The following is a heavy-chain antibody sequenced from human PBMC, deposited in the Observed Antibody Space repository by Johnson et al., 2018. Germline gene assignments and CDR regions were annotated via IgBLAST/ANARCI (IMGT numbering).Heavy chain of an antibody. CDR2: IKQDGSEK. J-gene: IGHJ4*02. CDR1: GFTFSSYW. Sequence: VQLVQSGGGLVQPGGSLRLSCVASGFTFSSYWMTWVRQAPGKGLQWVASIKQDGSEKYYVDSVKGRFTISRDNAENSLSLQMNSLRAEETAVYFCAKDEAWGSWDGTAGDYWGQGTLVTVSS. V-gene: IGHV3-7*01. D-gene: IGHD6-13*01. CDR3: AKDEAWGSWDGTAGDY.